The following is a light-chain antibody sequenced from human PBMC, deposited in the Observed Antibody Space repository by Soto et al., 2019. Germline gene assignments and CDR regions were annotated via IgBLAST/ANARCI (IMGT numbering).Light chain of an antibody. V-gene: IGLV4-60*02. CDR2: LEGSGSY. CDR1: SGHSSYI. CDR3: ETWDSNTRV. J-gene: IGLJ2*01. Sequence: QSVLTQSSSASASLGSSVKLTCTLSSGHSSYIIAWHHQQPGKAPRYLMKLEGSGSYNKWSGVPDRFSGSSSGADRYLTISNLQFEDEANYYCETWDSNTRVFGGGTKLTVL.